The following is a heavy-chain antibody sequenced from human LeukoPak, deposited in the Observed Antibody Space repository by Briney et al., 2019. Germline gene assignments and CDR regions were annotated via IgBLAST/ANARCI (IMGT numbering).Heavy chain of an antibody. CDR3: ASPYSSGWYSFDY. CDR2: IYSGGST. D-gene: IGHD6-19*01. J-gene: IGHJ4*02. V-gene: IGHV3-66*01. CDR1: GFTVSRNY. Sequence: GGSLRLSCAASGFTVSRNYMSWVRQAPGKGLEWVSVIYSGGSTYYADSVKGRFTISRDNSKNTLYLQMNSLRAEDAAVYYCASPYSSGWYSFDYWGQGTLVTVSS.